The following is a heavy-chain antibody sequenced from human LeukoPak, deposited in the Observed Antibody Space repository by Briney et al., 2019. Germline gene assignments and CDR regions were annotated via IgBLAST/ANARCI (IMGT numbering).Heavy chain of an antibody. J-gene: IGHJ4*02. CDR3: ARDNRAYCGGDCSPFDY. Sequence: GGSLRLSCAASGFTFSSYWMSWVRQAPGKGLEWVANIKQDGSEKYYVDSVKGRFTISRDNAKNSLYLQMNSLRAEDTAVYYCARDNRAYCGGDCSPFDYWGQGTLVTVSS. V-gene: IGHV3-7*01. CDR2: IKQDGSEK. D-gene: IGHD2-21*02. CDR1: GFTFSSYW.